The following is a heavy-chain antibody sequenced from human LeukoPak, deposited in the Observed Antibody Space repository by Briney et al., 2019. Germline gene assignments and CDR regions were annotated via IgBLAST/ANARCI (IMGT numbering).Heavy chain of an antibody. CDR2: IYYSGST. Sequence: SETLSLTCTVSGGSISSSSYYWGWIRQPPGKGLEWIGSIYYSGSTYYNPSLKSRVTISVDTSKNQFSLKLSSVTAADTAVYYCARDSSGWYHWFGPWGQGTLVTVSS. CDR3: ARDSSGWYHWFGP. V-gene: IGHV4-39*02. D-gene: IGHD6-19*01. CDR1: GGSISSSSYY. J-gene: IGHJ5*02.